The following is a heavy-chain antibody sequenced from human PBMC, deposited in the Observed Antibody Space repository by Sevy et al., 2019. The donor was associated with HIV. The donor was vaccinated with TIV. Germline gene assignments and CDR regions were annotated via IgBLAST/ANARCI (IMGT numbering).Heavy chain of an antibody. CDR2: ISSNGDST. D-gene: IGHD2-15*01. J-gene: IGHJ4*02. Sequence: GGSLRLSCSASGFTFSYYAMHWVRQAPGKGLQYVSGISSNGDSTDYADSVKGRFTISRDNAENSLYLQMNSVRAEDTAVYYCARDLFSGGNAVYGYWGQGTLVTVSS. V-gene: IGHV3-64*04. CDR3: ARDLFSGGNAVYGY. CDR1: GFTFSYYA.